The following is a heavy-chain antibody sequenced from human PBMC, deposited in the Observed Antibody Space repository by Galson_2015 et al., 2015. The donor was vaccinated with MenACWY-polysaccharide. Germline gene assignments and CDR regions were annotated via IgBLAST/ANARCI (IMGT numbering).Heavy chain of an antibody. Sequence: SRRLSGAASGFTFSSYWMSWVRQAPGKGLEWVANIRQDGSEKYYEDSVKGRFTISRDNAKNSLYLQMNSLRAEDTAVYYCARVGSYYELSKYDYWGQGTLVTVSS. CDR3: ARVGSYYELSKYDY. D-gene: IGHD3-22*01. CDR2: IRQDGSEK. J-gene: IGHJ4*02. V-gene: IGHV3-7*01. CDR1: GFTFSSYW.